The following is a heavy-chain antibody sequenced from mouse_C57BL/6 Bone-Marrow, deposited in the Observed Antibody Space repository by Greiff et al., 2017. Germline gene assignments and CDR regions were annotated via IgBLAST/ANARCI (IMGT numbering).Heavy chain of an antibody. Sequence: QVQLKESGAELMKPGASVKLSCKATGYTFTGYWIEWVKQRPGHGLEWIGEILPGSGSTNSNEKFKGKATFTAATSSNTAYMQLSSLTTEDSAIYYCAITTVVAPLNYWGQGTTLTVSS. J-gene: IGHJ2*01. D-gene: IGHD1-1*01. CDR3: AITTVVAPLNY. V-gene: IGHV1-9*01. CDR1: GYTFTGYW. CDR2: ILPGSGST.